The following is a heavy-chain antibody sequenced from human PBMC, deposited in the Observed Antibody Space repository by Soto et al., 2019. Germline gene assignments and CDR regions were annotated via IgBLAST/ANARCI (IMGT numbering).Heavy chain of an antibody. D-gene: IGHD6-19*01. V-gene: IGHV3-23*01. J-gene: IGHJ6*02. CDR2: MSGSGGST. CDR1: GFTFTSYA. CDR3: AKPPWRVAGTTPYYHYAMDV. Sequence: PGGSLRLSCAASGFTFTSYAMSWVRQAPGKGLEWVSAMSGSGGSTYYADSVKGRFTISRDNSKNTLYLQMNSLRAEDTAVYYWAKPPWRVAGTTPYYHYAMDVWGQGTTVTVSS.